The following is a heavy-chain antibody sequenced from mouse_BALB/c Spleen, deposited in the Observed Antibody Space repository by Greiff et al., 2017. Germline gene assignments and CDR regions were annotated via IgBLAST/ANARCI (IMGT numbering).Heavy chain of an antibody. Sequence: EVKLVESGPGLVKPSQSLSLTCSVTGYSITSGYYWNWIRQFPGNKLEWMGYISYDGSNNYNPSLKNRISITRDTSKNQFFLKLNSVTTEDTATYYCAREIYDGYYGFAYWGQGTLVTVSA. CDR3: AREIYDGYYGFAY. D-gene: IGHD2-3*01. CDR1: GYSITSGYY. V-gene: IGHV3-6*02. CDR2: ISYDGSN. J-gene: IGHJ3*01.